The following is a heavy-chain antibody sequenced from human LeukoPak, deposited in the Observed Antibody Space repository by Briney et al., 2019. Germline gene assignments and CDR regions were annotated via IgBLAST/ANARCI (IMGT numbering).Heavy chain of an antibody. V-gene: IGHV3-43*02. D-gene: IGHD3-22*01. CDR3: AKFRGMIVASYFFDY. Sequence: GGSLRLSCAASGFNFDDYAMHWVRQAPGKGLEWVSLISGDGGNTYYADSVKGRFTISRDNSKNTLYLHMNSLRAEDTAIYYCAKFRGMIVASYFFDYWGQGALVTVSS. CDR2: ISGDGGNT. CDR1: GFNFDDYA. J-gene: IGHJ4*02.